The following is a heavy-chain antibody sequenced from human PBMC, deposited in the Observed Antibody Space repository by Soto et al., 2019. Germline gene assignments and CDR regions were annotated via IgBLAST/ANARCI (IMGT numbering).Heavy chain of an antibody. D-gene: IGHD5-12*01. Sequence: ASVKVSCKASGYTFTSYGISWVRQAPGQGLEWMGWISAYNGNTNYAQKLQGRVTMTTVTSTSTAYMELRSLRSDDTAVYYCARRLDIVATNYYYGMDVWGQGTTVTVSS. CDR1: GYTFTSYG. J-gene: IGHJ6*02. V-gene: IGHV1-18*01. CDR3: ARRLDIVATNYYYGMDV. CDR2: ISAYNGNT.